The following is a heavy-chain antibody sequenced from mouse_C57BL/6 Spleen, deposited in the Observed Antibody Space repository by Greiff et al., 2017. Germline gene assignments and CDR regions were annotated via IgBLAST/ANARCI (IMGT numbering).Heavy chain of an antibody. J-gene: IGHJ1*03. Sequence: EVKLQESGPELVKPGASVKISCKASGYSFTDYNMNWVKQSNGKSLEWIGVINPNYGTTSYNQKFKGKATLTVDQSSSTAYMQLNSLTSEDSAVYYCASCDGYPWYFDVWGTGTTVTVSS. V-gene: IGHV1-39*01. CDR1: GYSFTDYN. D-gene: IGHD2-3*01. CDR3: ASCDGYPWYFDV. CDR2: INPNYGTT.